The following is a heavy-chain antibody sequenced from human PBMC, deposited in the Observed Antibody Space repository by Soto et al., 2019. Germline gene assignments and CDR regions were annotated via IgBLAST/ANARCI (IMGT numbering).Heavy chain of an antibody. V-gene: IGHV3-30*18. CDR2: ISYDGSNK. CDR3: AKTGYCSSTSCYTFDY. J-gene: IGHJ4*02. D-gene: IGHD2-2*02. CDR1: GFTFSSYG. Sequence: QGQLVESGGGVVQPGRSLRLSYAASGFTFSSYGMHWVRQAPGKGLEWVAVISYDGSNKYYADSVKGRFTISRDNSKNTLYLQMNSLRAEDTAVYYCAKTGYCSSTSCYTFDYWGQGTLVSVSS.